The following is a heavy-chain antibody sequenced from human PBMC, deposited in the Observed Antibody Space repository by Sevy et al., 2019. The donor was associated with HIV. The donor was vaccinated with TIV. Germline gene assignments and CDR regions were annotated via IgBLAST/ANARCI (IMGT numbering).Heavy chain of an antibody. CDR3: TREDIVLGEDNYYGMDV. J-gene: IGHJ6*02. D-gene: IGHD2-15*01. CDR1: GFSVSSNY. Sequence: GGSLRLSCVVSGFSVSSNYMSWVRQAPGKGLEWVSNIYSDGRTYYADSVRGRFTISRDTSKNTAYLEMKSLRAEDTAGYYCTREDIVLGEDNYYGMDVWGHGTTVTVSS. V-gene: IGHV3-53*01. CDR2: IYSDGRT.